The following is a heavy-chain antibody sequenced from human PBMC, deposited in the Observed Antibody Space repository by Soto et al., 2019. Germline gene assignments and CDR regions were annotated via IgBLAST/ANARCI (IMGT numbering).Heavy chain of an antibody. V-gene: IGHV3-49*03. D-gene: IGHD6-19*01. J-gene: IGHJ4*02. CDR2: IRSKAYGGTT. Sequence: GGSLRLSCTASGFTFGDYAMSWFRQAPGKGLEWVGFIRSKAYGGTTEYAASVKGRFTISRDDSKSIAYLQMNSLKTEDTAVYYCTRMKSSGWYHHFDYWGQGTLVTVSS. CDR1: GFTFGDYA. CDR3: TRMKSSGWYHHFDY.